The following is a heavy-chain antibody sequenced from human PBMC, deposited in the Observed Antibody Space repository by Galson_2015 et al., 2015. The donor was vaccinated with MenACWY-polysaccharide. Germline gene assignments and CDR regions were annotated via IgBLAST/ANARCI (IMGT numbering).Heavy chain of an antibody. V-gene: IGHV3-30*02. J-gene: IGHJ4*02. CDR3: AKAGTTQDFDY. CDR2: IRHGGDDK. D-gene: IGHD1-14*01. Sequence: SLRLSCAASGFTFSNYGMHWVRQAPGKGLEWVAFIRHGGDDKYYADSVKGRFTISRDNSKSTLYLQMNSVSGEDTAVYYCAKAGTTQDFDYWGQGTLVTVSS. CDR1: GFTFSNYG.